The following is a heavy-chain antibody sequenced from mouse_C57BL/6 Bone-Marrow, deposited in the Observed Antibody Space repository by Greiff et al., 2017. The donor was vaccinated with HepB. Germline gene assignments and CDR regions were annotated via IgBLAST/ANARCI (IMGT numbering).Heavy chain of an antibody. V-gene: IGHV2-5*01. J-gene: IGHJ1*03. D-gene: IGHD1-1*01. CDR1: GFSLTSYG. CDR3: AKNRITTVVASYWYFDV. CDR2: IWRGGST. Sequence: VQLQQSGPGLVQPSQSLSITCTVSGFSLTSYGVHWVRQSPGKGLEWLGVIWRGGSTDYNAAFMSRLSITKDNSKSQVFFKMNSLKADDTAIYYCAKNRITTVVASYWYFDVWGTGTTVTVSS.